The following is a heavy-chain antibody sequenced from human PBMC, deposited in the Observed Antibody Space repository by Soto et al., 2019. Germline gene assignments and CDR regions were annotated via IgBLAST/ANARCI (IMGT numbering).Heavy chain of an antibody. D-gene: IGHD3-16*02. J-gene: IGHJ4*02. CDR1: GFTFSTYE. CDR3: ARDITRASAAAPLDY. V-gene: IGHV3-48*03. Sequence: GGSLRLSCAASGFTFSTYELNWVRQAPGRGLEWVSYISGSGSSIKYADSVKGRFTISRDNAENSLHLHMSNLRADDTAVYFCARDITRASAAAPLDYWGQGTQVTVSS. CDR2: ISGSGSSI.